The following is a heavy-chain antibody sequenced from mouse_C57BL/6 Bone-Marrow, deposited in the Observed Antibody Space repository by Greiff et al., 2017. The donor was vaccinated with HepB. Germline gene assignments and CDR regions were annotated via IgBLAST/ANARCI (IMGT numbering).Heavy chain of an antibody. Sequence: VQLQESGAELMKPGASVKLSCKATGYTFTGYWIEWVKQRPGHGLEWIGEILPGSGSTNYNEKFKGKATFTADTSSNTAYMQLSSLTTEDSAIYYCARDPYYYGSSSWYFDVWGTGTTVTVSS. CDR3: ARDPYYYGSSSWYFDV. J-gene: IGHJ1*03. CDR1: GYTFTGYW. V-gene: IGHV1-9*01. CDR2: ILPGSGST. D-gene: IGHD1-1*01.